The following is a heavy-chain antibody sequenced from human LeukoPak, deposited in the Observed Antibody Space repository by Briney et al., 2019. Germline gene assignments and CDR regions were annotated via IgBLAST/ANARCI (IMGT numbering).Heavy chain of an antibody. CDR3: ATGSVRYSASWYSQEGDY. Sequence: GGSLRLSCAASGFSLSNYWMNWVRQAPGKGLEWVSAISVSAGSTYYADSVKGRFTISRDNSKNTLYLQMNSLRAEDTAVYYCATGSVRYSASWYSQEGDYWGQGTLVTVSS. CDR2: ISVSAGST. J-gene: IGHJ4*02. D-gene: IGHD6-13*01. CDR1: GFSLSNYW. V-gene: IGHV3-23*01.